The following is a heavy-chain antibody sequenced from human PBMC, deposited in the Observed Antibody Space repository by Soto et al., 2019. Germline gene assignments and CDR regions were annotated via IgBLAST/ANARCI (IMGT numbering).Heavy chain of an antibody. CDR3: ARSDCTGAYCYSWPFNYGVDV. CDR2: IWYDGSNK. D-gene: IGHD2-21*02. J-gene: IGHJ6*02. V-gene: IGHV3-33*08. Sequence: QVQLVESGGGVVQPGGSLRLSCTTSGFTFNTYGMHWVRQAPGKGLEWVAIIWYDGSNKYYADSVKGRFTISRDNSKNTLHLNMNSLRAEDTALYYCARSDCTGAYCYSWPFNYGVDVWGQGTTVTVSS. CDR1: GFTFNTYG.